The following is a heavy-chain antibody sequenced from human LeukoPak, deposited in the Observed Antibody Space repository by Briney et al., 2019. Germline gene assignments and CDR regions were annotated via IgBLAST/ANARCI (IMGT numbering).Heavy chain of an antibody. CDR3: AKSGLNRFDY. D-gene: IGHD2-15*01. V-gene: IGHV3-23*01. Sequence: GRSLRISCAASGCTFSSYAMSWVRQAPGKGLEWVSGISGGDISTYYADSVKGRFTISRDNSKNTLYLQMNSLRAEDTAVYYCAKSGLNRFDYWGQGTLVTVSS. J-gene: IGHJ4*02. CDR2: ISGGDIST. CDR1: GCTFSSYA.